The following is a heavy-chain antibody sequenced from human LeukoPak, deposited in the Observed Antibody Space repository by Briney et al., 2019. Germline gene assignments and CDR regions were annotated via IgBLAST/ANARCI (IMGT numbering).Heavy chain of an antibody. CDR2: TYTSGST. CDR1: GGSISSYY. CDR3: ARGGINYYDSSGYYNY. J-gene: IGHJ4*02. Sequence: PSETLSLTCTVSGGSISSYYWSWIRQPAGKGLEWIGRTYTSGSTNYNPSLKSRVTMSVDTSKNQFSLKLSSVTAADTAVYYCARGGINYYDSSGYYNYWGQGTLVTVSS. D-gene: IGHD3-22*01. V-gene: IGHV4-4*07.